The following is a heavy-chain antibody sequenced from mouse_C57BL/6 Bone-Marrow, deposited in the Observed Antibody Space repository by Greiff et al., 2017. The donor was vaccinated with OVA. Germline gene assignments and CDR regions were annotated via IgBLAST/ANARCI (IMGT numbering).Heavy chain of an antibody. Sequence: EVKLVESGGGLVQPGGSLKLSCAASGFTFSDYYMYWVRQTPEKRLEWVAYISNGGGSTYYPDTVKGRFTISRDNAKNTLYLQMSRLKSEDTAMYYCAKSHILDYWGQGTSVTVSS. CDR1: GFTFSDYY. CDR2: ISNGGGST. V-gene: IGHV5-12*01. CDR3: AKSHILDY. J-gene: IGHJ4*01.